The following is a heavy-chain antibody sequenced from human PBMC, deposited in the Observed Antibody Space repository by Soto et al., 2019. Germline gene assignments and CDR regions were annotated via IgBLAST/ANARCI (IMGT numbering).Heavy chain of an antibody. CDR3: ARDTGPNGYNYYYFGMDV. CDR2: ISYDGSYK. J-gene: IGHJ6*02. V-gene: IGHV3-30-3*01. CDR1: GFTFSNYA. D-gene: IGHD5-18*01. Sequence: QVHLVESGGGVVQPGRSLRLSCAASGFTFSNYAMHWVRQAPGKGLEWVAVISYDGSYKYNANSVKGRFTISRDNSKNTLYLQMNSLRAEDTAVYYCARDTGPNGYNYYYFGMDVWGQGTTVTVSS.